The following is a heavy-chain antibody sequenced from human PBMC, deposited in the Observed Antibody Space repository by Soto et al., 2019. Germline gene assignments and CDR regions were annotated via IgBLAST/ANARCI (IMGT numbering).Heavy chain of an antibody. D-gene: IGHD2-15*01. V-gene: IGHV1-69*13. CDR3: ATVRCSGGRCDSPFEC. CDR2: IIPILGTA. Sequence: SSVKVSCKASGCTFSSYAISWVRQAPGQGLEGMGGIIPILGTANYAQKLQGRVTITADESTSTAYIELSSLRSEDTAVYYCATVRCSGGRCDSPFECWGQGTLVNVSS. CDR1: GCTFSSYA. J-gene: IGHJ4*02.